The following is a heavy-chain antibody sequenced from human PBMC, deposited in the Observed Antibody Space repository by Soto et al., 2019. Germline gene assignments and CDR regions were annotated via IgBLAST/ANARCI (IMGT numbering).Heavy chain of an antibody. CDR1: GYTFTSYA. V-gene: IGHV1-3*01. CDR2: INAGNGNT. CDR3: ARGPGEDYGEPYYYYYYMDV. D-gene: IGHD4-17*01. J-gene: IGHJ6*03. Sequence: ASVKVSCKASGYTFTSYAMHWVRQAPGQRLEWMGWINAGNGNTKYSQKFQGRVTITRDTSASTAYMELSSLRSEDTAVYYCARGPGEDYGEPYYYYYYMDVWGKGTTVTVSS.